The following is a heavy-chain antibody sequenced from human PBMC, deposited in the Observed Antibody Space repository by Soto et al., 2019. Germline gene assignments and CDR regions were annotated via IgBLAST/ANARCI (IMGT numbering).Heavy chain of an antibody. CDR2: ISSSSSYI. V-gene: IGHV3-21*01. J-gene: IGHJ3*02. CDR1: GFTFSSYS. CDR3: ARDTTYYDSSGYLGGVGAFDI. Sequence: EVQLVESGGGLVKPGGSLRLSCAASGFTFSSYSMNWVRQAPGKGLEWVSSISSSSSYIYYADSVKGRFTISRDNAKNSLYLQMNSLRAEDTAVYYCARDTTYYDSSGYLGGVGAFDIWGQGTMVTVSS. D-gene: IGHD3-22*01.